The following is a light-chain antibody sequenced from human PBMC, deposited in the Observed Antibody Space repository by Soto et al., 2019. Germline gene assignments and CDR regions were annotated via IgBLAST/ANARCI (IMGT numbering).Light chain of an antibody. CDR1: SSDVGAYNY. CDR2: EVS. CDR3: NSYASSRHVV. V-gene: IGLV2-8*01. Sequence: QSALTQPPSASGSPGQSVTISCTGTSSDVGAYNYVSWYQQYAGKAPKLIIYEVSQRPSGVPDRFSGSKSGNTASLTVSGLQAEDEADYYCNSYASSRHVVFGGGTKLTVL. J-gene: IGLJ2*01.